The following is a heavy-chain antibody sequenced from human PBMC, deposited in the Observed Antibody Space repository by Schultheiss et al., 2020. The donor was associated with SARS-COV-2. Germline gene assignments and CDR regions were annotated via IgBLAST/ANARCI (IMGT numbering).Heavy chain of an antibody. J-gene: IGHJ2*01. CDR2: IYSCGST. V-gene: IGHV3-66*03. D-gene: IGHD1-14*01. CDR3: ARDPIGIIWYFDL. Sequence: GGSLRLSCAASGFTVSSNYMSWVRQAPGKGLEWVSVIYSCGSTYYADSVKGRFTISRDNSKNTLYLQMNSLRAEDTAVYYCARDPIGIIWYFDLWGRGTLVTVSS. CDR1: GFTVSSNY.